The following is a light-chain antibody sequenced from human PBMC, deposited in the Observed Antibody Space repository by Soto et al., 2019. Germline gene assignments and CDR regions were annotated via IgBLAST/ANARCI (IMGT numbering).Light chain of an antibody. V-gene: IGLV2-14*01. CDR2: EVR. J-gene: IGLJ6*01. CDR1: NTDVGGYNY. Sequence: QSALTQPASVSGSPGQSITVSCTGTNTDVGGYNYVSWYQHRPGKAPRLMIYEVRNRLSGVSNRFSGSKSGNTASLTISGLQPEDEADYYCTSYTPIGALVFGSGTKVTVL. CDR3: TSYTPIGALV.